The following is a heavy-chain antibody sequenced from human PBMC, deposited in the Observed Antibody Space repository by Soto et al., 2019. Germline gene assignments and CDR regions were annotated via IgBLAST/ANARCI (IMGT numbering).Heavy chain of an antibody. D-gene: IGHD3-10*01. CDR2: SSYDGRET. CDR3: ARDSGWPILNFDN. V-gene: IGHV3-30*03. CDR1: DFDFSSYG. Sequence: GGSLRLSCAASDFDFSSYGIHWVHQAPGKGLEWVAASSYDGRETFYADSAKGRFTVSKEMSKNTAFLQMNALRHEDTAVYFCARDSGWPILNFDNWGQGTPVTVS. J-gene: IGHJ4*02.